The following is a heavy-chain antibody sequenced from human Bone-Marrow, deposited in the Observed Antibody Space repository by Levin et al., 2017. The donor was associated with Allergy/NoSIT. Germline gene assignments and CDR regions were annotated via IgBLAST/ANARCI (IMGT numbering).Heavy chain of an antibody. D-gene: IGHD6-13*01. CDR2: ISSSSSYV. V-gene: IGHV3-21*01. CDR3: ARGSSWYDTWYFGL. Sequence: NPSETLSLTCAASGFTFSTYNMNWVRQAPGKGLEWVSSISSSSSYVYSADSVKGRFTISRDNAKNSLYLQMSSLRAEDTAVYYCARGSSWYDTWYFGLWGRGTLVTVSS. CDR1: GFTFSTYN. J-gene: IGHJ2*01.